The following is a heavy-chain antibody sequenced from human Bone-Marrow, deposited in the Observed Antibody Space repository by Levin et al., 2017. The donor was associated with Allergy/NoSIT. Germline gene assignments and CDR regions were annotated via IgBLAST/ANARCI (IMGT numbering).Heavy chain of an antibody. Sequence: GGSLRLSCAASGFTFRTHDMHWVRQGTGKGLEWVSTIGTAGDTYYPDSVRGRFTISRENAKNSLYLQMNGLSAGDTAVYYCAKYNYEYNALDIWGQGTMVTVSS. CDR3: AKYNYEYNALDI. D-gene: IGHD5-18*01. V-gene: IGHV3-13*01. CDR1: GFTFRTHD. CDR2: IGTAGDT. J-gene: IGHJ3*02.